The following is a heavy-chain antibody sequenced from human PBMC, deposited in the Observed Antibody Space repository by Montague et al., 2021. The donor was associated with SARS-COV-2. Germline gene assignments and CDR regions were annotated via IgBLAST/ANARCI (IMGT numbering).Heavy chain of an antibody. CDR1: GFTFCSYS. J-gene: IGHJ6*02. CDR3: AREAMVRRFDYYGMDV. Sequence: SLRLSCAASGFTFCSYSMNWVRQAPGKGLEWVPSISSSSSSIYYADSVKGRFTISRDNAKNSLYLQMNSLRAEDTAVYYCAREAMVRRFDYYGMDVWGQGTTVTVSS. V-gene: IGHV3-21*01. D-gene: IGHD3-10*01. CDR2: ISSSSSSI.